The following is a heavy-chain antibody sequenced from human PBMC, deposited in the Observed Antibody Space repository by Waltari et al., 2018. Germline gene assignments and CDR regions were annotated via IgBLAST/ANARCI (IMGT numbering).Heavy chain of an antibody. Sequence: QVQLQESGPGLVKPSETLSLTCTVSGGSISSYYWSWIRQPPGKGLEWIGYIYYIGSTNYNPSLKSRVTISVDTSKNQFSLKLSSVTAADTAVYYCARVITGTQRFDPWGQGTLVTVSS. CDR1: GGSISSYY. V-gene: IGHV4-59*01. D-gene: IGHD1-7*01. CDR2: IYYIGST. CDR3: ARVITGTQRFDP. J-gene: IGHJ5*02.